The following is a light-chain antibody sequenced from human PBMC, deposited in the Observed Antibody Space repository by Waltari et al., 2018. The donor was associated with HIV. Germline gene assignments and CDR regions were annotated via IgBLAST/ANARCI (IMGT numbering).Light chain of an antibody. J-gene: IGLJ3*02. V-gene: IGLV1-47*01. CDR3: AAWDDSLSGLWV. Sequence: QSVLTQPPSASRTPGQRVTISCSGSSSNIGSNFVYWYQQFPGTAPKLLIYRNNQRPSGVPDRFSGSKSGTSASLAISGLRSEDEADYYCAAWDDSLSGLWVFGGGTKLTVL. CDR2: RNN. CDR1: SSNIGSNF.